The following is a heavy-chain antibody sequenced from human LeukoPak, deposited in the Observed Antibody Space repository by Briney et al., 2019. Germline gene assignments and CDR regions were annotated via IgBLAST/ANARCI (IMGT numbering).Heavy chain of an antibody. Sequence: PSETLSLTCAVSGGSISSGGYSWSWIRQPPGKGLEWIGYIYHSGSTYYNPSLKSRVTISVDRSKNQFSLKLSSVTAADTAVYYCARAENYDSSGYVRSWWFDPWGQGTLVTVSS. V-gene: IGHV4-30-2*01. D-gene: IGHD3-22*01. CDR3: ARAENYDSSGYVRSWWFDP. CDR2: IYHSGST. J-gene: IGHJ5*02. CDR1: GGSISSGGYS.